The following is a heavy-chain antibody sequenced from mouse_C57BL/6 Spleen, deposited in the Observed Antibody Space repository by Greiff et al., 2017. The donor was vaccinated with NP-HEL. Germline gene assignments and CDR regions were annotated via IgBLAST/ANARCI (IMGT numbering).Heavy chain of an antibody. D-gene: IGHD1-1*01. CDR3: ARGILRYRATGGYFDV. V-gene: IGHV1-9*01. Sequence: QVQLQQSGAELMKPGASVKLSCKATGYTFTGYWIEWVKQRPGHGLEWIGEILPGSGSTNYNEKFKGKATFTADTSSNTAYMQRSSLTTEDSAIYYCARGILRYRATGGYFDVWGTGTTVTVSS. CDR1: GYTFTGYW. CDR2: ILPGSGST. J-gene: IGHJ1*03.